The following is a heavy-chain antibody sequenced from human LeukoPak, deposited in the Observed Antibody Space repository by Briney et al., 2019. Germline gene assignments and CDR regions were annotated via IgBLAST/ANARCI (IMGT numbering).Heavy chain of an antibody. V-gene: IGHV3-30*02. CDR3: AKHPRITMIVVVNAFDY. D-gene: IGHD3-22*01. Sequence: GGSLRLSCAASGFIFSNFGVHWVRQAPGKGLEWVAFVRYDGSNEYYTDSVKGRFTISRGNSKNTLYLQMNSLRAEDTAVYYCAKHPRITMIVVVNAFDYWGQGTLVTVSS. J-gene: IGHJ4*02. CDR2: VRYDGSNE. CDR1: GFIFSNFG.